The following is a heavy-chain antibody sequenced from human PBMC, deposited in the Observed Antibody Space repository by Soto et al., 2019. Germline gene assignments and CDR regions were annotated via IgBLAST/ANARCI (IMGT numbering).Heavy chain of an antibody. CDR1: AYTFTTYY. CDR3: AILLWFGGKYFFDY. CDR2: INPSGDST. J-gene: IGHJ4*02. Sequence: QVQLVQSGAEVKKPGASVKVSCKASAYTFTTYYIHWVRQAPGQGLEWMGIINPSGDSTSYAQKFQGRVTXXRXTXXSTLYMELRSLRSEDTAVYYCAILLWFGGKYFFDYWGQGTLVTVSS. V-gene: IGHV1-46*03. D-gene: IGHD3-10*01.